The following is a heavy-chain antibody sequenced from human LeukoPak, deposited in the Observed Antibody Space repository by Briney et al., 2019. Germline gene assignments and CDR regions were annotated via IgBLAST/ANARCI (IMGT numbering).Heavy chain of an antibody. Sequence: SVKVSCKASGGTFSSYAISWVRQAPGQGLEWMGGIIPIFGTANYAQKLQGRVTMTTDTSTSTAYMELRSLRSDDTAVYYCARDGRGPSHADYWGQGTLVTVSS. CDR1: GGTFSSYA. D-gene: IGHD1-26*01. V-gene: IGHV1-69*05. J-gene: IGHJ4*02. CDR3: ARDGRGPSHADY. CDR2: IIPIFGTA.